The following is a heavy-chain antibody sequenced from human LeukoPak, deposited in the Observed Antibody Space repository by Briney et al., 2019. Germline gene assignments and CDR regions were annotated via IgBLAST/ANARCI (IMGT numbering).Heavy chain of an antibody. D-gene: IGHD5-24*01. V-gene: IGHV3-30*02. CDR2: ITFDGSDQ. CDR1: GFTFSSYG. J-gene: IGHJ3*01. Sequence: GGSLRLSCAASGFTFSSYGMHWVRQAPGKGLEWVAFITFDGSDQDYSDSVKGRFTISRDNPRSTLYLQMISLRPEDTAVYYCAKMFSSITLDAFDLWGQGTMVTVSS. CDR3: AKMFSSITLDAFDL.